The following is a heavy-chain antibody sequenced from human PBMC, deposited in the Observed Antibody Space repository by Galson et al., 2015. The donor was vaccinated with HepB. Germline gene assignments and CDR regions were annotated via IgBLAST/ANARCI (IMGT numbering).Heavy chain of an antibody. Sequence: SLRLSCAASGFTFSNYAMSWVRQAPGKGLEWISSISGSAYSTYYADSVKGRFFISRDNSKNTLYQHMNSLRAEDTALYYCAKSTASYGPSDAFDVWGQGTMVTVSS. J-gene: IGHJ3*01. CDR1: GFTFSNYA. CDR2: ISGSAYST. V-gene: IGHV3-23*01. CDR3: AKSTASYGPSDAFDV. D-gene: IGHD5-18*01.